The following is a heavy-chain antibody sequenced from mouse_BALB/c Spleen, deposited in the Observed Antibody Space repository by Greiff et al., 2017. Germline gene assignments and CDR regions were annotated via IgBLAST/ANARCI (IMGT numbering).Heavy chain of an antibody. CDR1: GFTFSDYG. Sequence: DVHLVESGGGLVQPGGSRKLSCAASGFTFSDYGMAWVRQAPGKGPEWVAFISNLAYSIYYADTVTGRFTISRENAKNTLYLEMSSLRSEDTAMYYCARGAYWGQGTLVTVSA. CDR3: ARGAY. V-gene: IGHV5-15*02. J-gene: IGHJ3*01. CDR2: ISNLAYSI.